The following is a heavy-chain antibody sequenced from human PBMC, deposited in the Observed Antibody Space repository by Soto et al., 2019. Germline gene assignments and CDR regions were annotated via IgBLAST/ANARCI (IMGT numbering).Heavy chain of an antibody. D-gene: IGHD2-15*01. CDR1: AGSISSNNW. CDR3: ARDHGSHTGD. Sequence: QVPLPESGPGLVMPSGTLSLTCAVSAGSISSNNWWSWVRQTPGKGLEWIGEIYPSGGTNYNPSLTSRVTMAVVPSQNVLSLTRNSVTAADTALYYFARDHGSHTGDWGQGTRVSVSS. CDR2: IYPSGGT. V-gene: IGHV4-4*02. J-gene: IGHJ4*02.